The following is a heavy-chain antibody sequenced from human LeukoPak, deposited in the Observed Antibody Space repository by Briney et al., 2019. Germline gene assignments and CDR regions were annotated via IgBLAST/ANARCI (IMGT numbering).Heavy chain of an antibody. CDR3: AKAGSGSYYKSRSGMDV. J-gene: IGHJ6*04. CDR1: GFTFSSYA. D-gene: IGHD3-10*01. Sequence: GGSLRLSCSASGFTFSSYAMHWVRQAPGKGLEYVSAISSNGGSTNYADSVKDRFTISRDNSKNTLYLQMSSLRAEGTAVYYCAKAGSGSYYKSRSGMDVWGKGTMVIVSS. CDR2: ISSNGGST. V-gene: IGHV3-64D*06.